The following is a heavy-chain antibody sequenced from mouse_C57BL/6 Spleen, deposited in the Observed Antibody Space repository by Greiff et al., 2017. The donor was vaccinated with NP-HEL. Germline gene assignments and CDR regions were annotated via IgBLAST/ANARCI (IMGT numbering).Heavy chain of an antibody. D-gene: IGHD2-4*01. CDR2: INPSNGGT. CDR1: GYTFTSYW. CDR3: ARSGGITTGFDY. Sequence: VQLQQPGTELVKPGASVKLSCKASGYTFTSYWMHWVKQRPGQGLEWIGNINPSNGGTNYNQKFKGKSTLTVDKSSSTAYMQLSSLTSEDSAVYYCARSGGITTGFDYWGQGTTLTVSS. J-gene: IGHJ2*01. V-gene: IGHV1-53*01.